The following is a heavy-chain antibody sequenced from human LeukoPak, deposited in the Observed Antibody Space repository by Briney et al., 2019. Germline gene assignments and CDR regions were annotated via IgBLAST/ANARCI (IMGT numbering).Heavy chain of an antibody. J-gene: IGHJ4*02. D-gene: IGHD6-13*01. CDR1: GGSISSGNYY. CDR2: IWADGAP. CDR3: ARVPYSSSWYGPYYFDY. Sequence: NPSETLSLTCTVSGGSISSGNYYWSWIRQPAGKGLEWIGRIWADGAPTYRPSLRNRVTISVDTSKSQFSLRLSSVTAADTAVYYCARVPYSSSWYGPYYFDYWGQGTLVTVSS. V-gene: IGHV4-61*02.